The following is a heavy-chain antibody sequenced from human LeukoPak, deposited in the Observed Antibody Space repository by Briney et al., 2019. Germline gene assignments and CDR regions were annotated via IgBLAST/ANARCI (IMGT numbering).Heavy chain of an antibody. V-gene: IGHV5-10-1*01. Sequence: GESLKISCKGSGYSFTSYWISWVRQMPGKGLEWMGRIDPSDSYTNYSPSFQGHVTISADKSISTAYLQWSSLKASDTAMYYWQRTPYDILTGYYYFDYWGQGTLVTVSS. CDR1: GYSFTSYW. CDR2: IDPSDSYT. CDR3: QRTPYDILTGYYYFDY. D-gene: IGHD3-9*01. J-gene: IGHJ4*02.